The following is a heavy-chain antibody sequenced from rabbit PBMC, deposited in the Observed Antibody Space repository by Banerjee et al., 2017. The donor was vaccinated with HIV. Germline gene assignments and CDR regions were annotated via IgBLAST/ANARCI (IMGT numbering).Heavy chain of an antibody. J-gene: IGHJ4*01. Sequence: QQQLEESGGGLVKPGGTLTLTCTASGSDISSYTMGWVRQAPGKGLELIGYISGAGSTYYASWAKGRFTISRSTSLNTVDLKMTSLTAADTATYFCARDHANNGGYYFNLWGQGTLVTVS. CDR1: GSDISSYT. CDR2: ISGAGST. CDR3: ARDHANNGGYYFNL. D-gene: IGHD2-1*01. V-gene: IGHV1S43*01.